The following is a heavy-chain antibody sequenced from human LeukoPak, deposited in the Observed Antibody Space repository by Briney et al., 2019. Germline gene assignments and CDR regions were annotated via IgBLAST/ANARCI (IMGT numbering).Heavy chain of an antibody. D-gene: IGHD3-3*01. CDR3: AKDRLEWLLSSDY. Sequence: GGSLRLSCAASGFTVSSNYMSWVRQAPGKGLEWVSVIYSGGSTYYADSVKGRFTISRDNSKNTLYLQMNGLRAEDTAVYYCAKDRLEWLLSSDYWGQGTLVTVSS. V-gene: IGHV3-53*01. CDR1: GFTVSSNY. CDR2: IYSGGST. J-gene: IGHJ4*02.